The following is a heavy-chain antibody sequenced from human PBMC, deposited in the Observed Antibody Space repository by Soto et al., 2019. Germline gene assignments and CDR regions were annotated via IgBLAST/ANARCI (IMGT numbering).Heavy chain of an antibody. D-gene: IGHD2-2*01. J-gene: IGHJ6*02. V-gene: IGHV4-4*02. CDR1: GGSISSSNW. Sequence: SSETLSLTCAVSGGSISSSNWWSWVRQPPGKGLEWIGEIYHSGSTNYNPSLKSRVTISVDKSKNQFSLKLSSVTAADTAVYYCAREQVPAYHYGMDVWGQGTTVTVSS. CDR3: AREQVPAYHYGMDV. CDR2: IYHSGST.